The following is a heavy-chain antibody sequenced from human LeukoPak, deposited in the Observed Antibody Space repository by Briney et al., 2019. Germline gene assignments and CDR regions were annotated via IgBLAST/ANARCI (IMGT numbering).Heavy chain of an antibody. CDR1: GGSISSYY. CDR3: AREVTIVRGVLHNWFDP. D-gene: IGHD3-10*01. J-gene: IGHJ5*02. V-gene: IGHV4-59*01. CDR2: IYYSRST. Sequence: SETLSLTCTVSGGSISSYYWSWIRQPPGKGLEWIGYIYYSRSTNYNPSLKSRVTISVDTSKNQFSLKLSSVTAADTAVYYCAREVTIVRGVLHNWFDPWGQGTLVTVSS.